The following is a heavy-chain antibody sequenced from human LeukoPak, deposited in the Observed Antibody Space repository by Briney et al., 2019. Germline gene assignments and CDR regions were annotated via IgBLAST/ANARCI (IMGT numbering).Heavy chain of an antibody. Sequence: SETLSLTCTVSGDSVSTYYWSWIRQPAGKGLEWIGRIYTSGSTNYNPSLKSRVTMSVDTSKNQFSLKLSSVTAADTAVYYCARMCSGGSCYGWFDPWGQGTLVTVSS. V-gene: IGHV4-4*07. D-gene: IGHD2-15*01. CDR1: GDSVSTYY. CDR2: IYTSGST. CDR3: ARMCSGGSCYGWFDP. J-gene: IGHJ5*02.